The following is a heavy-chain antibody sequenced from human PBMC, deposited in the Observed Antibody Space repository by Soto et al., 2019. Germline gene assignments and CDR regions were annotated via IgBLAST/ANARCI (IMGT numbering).Heavy chain of an antibody. V-gene: IGHV3-23*01. CDR3: AKGCYDCWSGTQYYFDY. Sequence: PGGSLRLSCAASGFTFSSYAMSWVRQAPGKGLEWVSAISGSGGSTYYADSVKGRFTISRDNSKNTLYLQMNSLRAEDTAVYYCAKGCYDCWSGTQYYFDYWGPGTLVTVSS. CDR1: GFTFSSYA. J-gene: IGHJ4*02. CDR2: ISGSGGST. D-gene: IGHD3-3*01.